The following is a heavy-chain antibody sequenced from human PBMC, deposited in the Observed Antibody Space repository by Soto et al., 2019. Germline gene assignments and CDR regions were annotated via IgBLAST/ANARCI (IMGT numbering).Heavy chain of an antibody. CDR1: GVTITSSA. V-gene: IGHV3-23*01. J-gene: IGHJ3*02. D-gene: IGHD2-2*01. CDR2: ISGSGGST. Sequence: GRPRRLACAAPGVTITSSAMHCVRKAPGKGLEWVSAISGSGGSTYYADSVKGRFTISRDNSKNTLYLQMNSLRAEDTAVYYCAKDTRDGPGAFAIWAQGTMVPVS. CDR3: AKDTRDGPGAFAI.